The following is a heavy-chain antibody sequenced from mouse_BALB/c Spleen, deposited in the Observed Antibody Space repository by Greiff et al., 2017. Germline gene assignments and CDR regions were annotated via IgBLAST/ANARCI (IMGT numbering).Heavy chain of an antibody. CDR3: TREEDGYYAMDY. V-gene: IGHV1-5*01. J-gene: IGHJ4*01. CDR2: IYPGNSDT. D-gene: IGHD2-3*01. CDR1: RYSFTSYW. Sequence: VQLQQSGTVLARPGASVKMSCKASRYSFTSYWMHWVKQRPGQGLEWIGAIYPGNSDTSYNQKFKGKAKLTAVTSASTAYMELSSLTNEDSAVYYCTREEDGYYAMDYWGQGTSVTVSS.